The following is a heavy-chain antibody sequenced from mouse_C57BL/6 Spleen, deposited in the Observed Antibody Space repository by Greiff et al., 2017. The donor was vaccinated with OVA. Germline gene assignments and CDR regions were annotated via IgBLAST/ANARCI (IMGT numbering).Heavy chain of an antibody. D-gene: IGHD2-1*01. CDR1: GYTFTSYW. V-gene: IGHV1-61*01. CDR3: ARMAYYGNYYYAMDY. J-gene: IGHJ4*01. CDR2: IYPSDSET. Sequence: VQLQQPGAELVRPGSSVKLSCKASGYTFTSYWMGWVKQRPGQGLEWIGNIYPSDSETHSNQKFKDKATLTVDKSSSTAYMQLSILTSEDSAVYYCARMAYYGNYYYAMDYWGQGTSVTVSS.